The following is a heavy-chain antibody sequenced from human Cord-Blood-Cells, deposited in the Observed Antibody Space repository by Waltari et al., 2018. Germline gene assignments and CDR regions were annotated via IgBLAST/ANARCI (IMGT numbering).Heavy chain of an antibody. J-gene: IGHJ5*02. Sequence: QLQLQESGPGLVKPSETLSLTCTVSGGSISSSSYYWGWICQPQGKGLEWIGSIYYSGSTYYNPSLKSRVTISVDTSKNQFSLKLSSVTAADTAVYYCASSPRYYDFWSGYYNWFDPWGQGTLVTVSS. CDR2: IYYSGST. CDR3: ASSPRYYDFWSGYYNWFDP. V-gene: IGHV4-39*01. CDR1: GGSISSSSYY. D-gene: IGHD3-3*01.